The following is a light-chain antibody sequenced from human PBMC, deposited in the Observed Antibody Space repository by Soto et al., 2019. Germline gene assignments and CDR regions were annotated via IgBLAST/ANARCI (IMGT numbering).Light chain of an antibody. J-gene: IGKJ1*01. CDR2: GAS. CDR3: QQYGSSPRT. Sequence: EIVLKQSPGTLSLSPGERATLSCRASQSVSSSYLAWYQQKSGQAPRLLIYGASSRATGIPDRFSGSGSGTDFTLTISRLEPEDFAVYYCQQYGSSPRTFGQGTKVDIK. CDR1: QSVSSSY. V-gene: IGKV3-20*01.